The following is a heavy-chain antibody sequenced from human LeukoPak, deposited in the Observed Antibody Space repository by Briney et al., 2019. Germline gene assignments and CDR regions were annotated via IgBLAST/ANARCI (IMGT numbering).Heavy chain of an antibody. CDR2: INSGGNIT. V-gene: IGHV3-74*03. CDR3: ARRGLVPAFDI. CDR1: GFTFSSYW. J-gene: IGHJ3*02. Sequence: GGSLRLSCAASGFTFSSYWMHWVRQAPGKGLVWISHINSGGNITTYADSVKGRFTISRGNAKNTLYLQMNSLRADDTAVYYCARRGLVPAFDIWGQGTRVTVSS. D-gene: IGHD3-10*02.